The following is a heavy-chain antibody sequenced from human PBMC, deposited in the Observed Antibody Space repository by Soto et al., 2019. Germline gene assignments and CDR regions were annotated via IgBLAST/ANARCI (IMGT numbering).Heavy chain of an antibody. Sequence: PGGSLRLSCAASGFTFSGSAMHWVRQASGKGLEWVGRIRSKPNNYATAYGASVKGRFTISRDDSKNTAYLQMNSLNTEDTAVYYCSRQASDFWSGKPQYYMDVWGKGTTVT. D-gene: IGHD3-3*01. CDR1: GFTFSGSA. CDR3: SRQASDFWSGKPQYYMDV. CDR2: IRSKPNNYAT. V-gene: IGHV3-73*01. J-gene: IGHJ6*03.